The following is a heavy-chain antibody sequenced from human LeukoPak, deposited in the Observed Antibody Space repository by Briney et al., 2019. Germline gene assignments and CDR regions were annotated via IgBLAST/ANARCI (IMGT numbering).Heavy chain of an antibody. CDR1: GIPVNVYS. J-gene: IGHJ4*02. CDR2: FSASVSEP. V-gene: IGHV3-23*01. Sequence: GGSLRLSCAASGIPVNVYSMNWVRQAPGKGLEWVSLFSASVSEPYYADSVKGRFTMSRDISRNTVHLQMSSLRADDTAVYYCATGGGGYDYRFAHWGQGTLVTVAS. D-gene: IGHD5-12*01. CDR3: ATGGGGYDYRFAH.